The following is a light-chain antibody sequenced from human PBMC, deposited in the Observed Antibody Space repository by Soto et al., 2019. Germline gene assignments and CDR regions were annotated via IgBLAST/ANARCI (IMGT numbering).Light chain of an antibody. CDR2: EAS. J-gene: IGKJ1*01. CDR3: QQYNTFWT. V-gene: IGKV1-5*03. Sequence: DIQITPSPATLSASVGDRVTITCRASQNIYTWLAWYQQKPGKAPKLLIYEASSLETGVPSRFSGSGSGTEFTLTISSLQPDDFATYYCQQYNTFWTFGQGTKVDIK. CDR1: QNIYTW.